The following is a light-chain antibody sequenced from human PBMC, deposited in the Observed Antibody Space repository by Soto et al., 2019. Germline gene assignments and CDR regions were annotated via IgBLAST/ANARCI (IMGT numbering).Light chain of an antibody. CDR3: QQYGSSPFT. V-gene: IGKV3-20*01. CDR1: QSVSNNF. J-gene: IGKJ3*01. CDR2: GAS. Sequence: EIVLTQSPGTVSVSPGERVTLSCRASQSVSNNFLAWHQQRPGQAPRLLIYGASSRAGGIPDRFRGSGSGTDFTLTIYSLEPEDVAVYYCQQYGSSPFTFGPGTKVDVK.